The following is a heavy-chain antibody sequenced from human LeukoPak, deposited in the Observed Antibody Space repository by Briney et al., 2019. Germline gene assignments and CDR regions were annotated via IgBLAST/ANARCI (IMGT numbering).Heavy chain of an antibody. CDR3: AKDARVAVAGTPYYYYYYIDV. CDR1: GFTFSSYG. V-gene: IGHV3-30*02. D-gene: IGHD6-19*01. J-gene: IGHJ6*03. Sequence: GGSLRLSCAASGFTFSSYGMNWVRRAPGKGRGWVTFISFDESNKYYADSAKGRFTISRDNSENTLYLQMNCLRSEAAAVYYCAKDARVAVAGTPYYYYYYIDVWGKGTTVTVSS. CDR2: ISFDESNK.